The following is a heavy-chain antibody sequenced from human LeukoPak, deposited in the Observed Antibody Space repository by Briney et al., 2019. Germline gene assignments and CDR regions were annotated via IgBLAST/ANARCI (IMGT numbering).Heavy chain of an antibody. V-gene: IGHV1-24*01. CDR3: ATGVGATRPTDYYYYYMDV. Sequence: EASVKVSCKVSGYTLTELSMHWVRQAPGKGLEWMGGFDPEDGETIYAQKFQGRVTMTEDTSTDTAYMGLSSLRSEDTAVYYCATGVGATRPTDYYYYYMDVWGKGTTVTISS. J-gene: IGHJ6*03. CDR1: GYTLTELS. CDR2: FDPEDGET. D-gene: IGHD1-26*01.